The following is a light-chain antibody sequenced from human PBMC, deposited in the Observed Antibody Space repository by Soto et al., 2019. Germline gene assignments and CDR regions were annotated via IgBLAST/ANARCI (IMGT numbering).Light chain of an antibody. CDR2: GAS. J-gene: IGKJ5*01. CDR3: QQYGPSPPIT. V-gene: IGKV3-20*01. Sequence: EIVLTQSPGTLSLSPGERATRSCMASQSVGSSYLAWYQQKPGQAPRLLIYGASTRATDIPDRFSGSGSGTDFTLTISRLEPEDFAVYYCQQYGPSPPITFGQGTRLEIK. CDR1: QSVGSSY.